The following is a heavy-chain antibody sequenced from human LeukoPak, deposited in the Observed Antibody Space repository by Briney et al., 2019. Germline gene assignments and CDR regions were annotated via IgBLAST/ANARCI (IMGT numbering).Heavy chain of an antibody. CDR1: GYTFTSYY. Sequence: GASVKVSCKASGYTFTSYYMHWVRQAPGQGLEWMGIINPSGGSTSYAQKFQGRVTMTRDTSTSTVYMELSSLRSEDTAVYYCARMTTVNLGESHYYGMDVWGQGTTVTVSS. CDR3: ARMTTVNLGESHYYGMDV. J-gene: IGHJ6*02. D-gene: IGHD4-11*01. V-gene: IGHV1-46*01. CDR2: INPSGGST.